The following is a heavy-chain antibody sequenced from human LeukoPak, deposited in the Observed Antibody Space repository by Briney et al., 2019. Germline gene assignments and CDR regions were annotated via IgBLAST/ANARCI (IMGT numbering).Heavy chain of an antibody. CDR1: GGSISSSNW. CDR3: ARAIRPQYDILTGYRSPYFDY. Sequence: PSGTLSLTCAVSGGSISSSNWWSWVRQPPGKGLEWIGEIYHSGSTNYNPSLKSRVTMSVDKSKNQLSLKLSSVTAADTAVYYCARAIRPQYDILTGYRSPYFDYWGQGTLVTVSS. V-gene: IGHV4-4*02. J-gene: IGHJ4*02. D-gene: IGHD3-9*01. CDR2: IYHSGST.